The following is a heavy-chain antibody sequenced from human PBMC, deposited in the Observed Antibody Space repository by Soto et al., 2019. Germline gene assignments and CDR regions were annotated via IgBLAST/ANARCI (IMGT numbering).Heavy chain of an antibody. Sequence: SETLSLTCSVSGGSISNSSYLWGWVRQPPGKGLEWIGCVYYSGSTNYNPSLKSRLTISVDTSKNQFSLKLSSVTAADTAVYYCARHYRTTFDYWGQGTLVTVSS. V-gene: IGHV4-61*05. D-gene: IGHD1-7*01. J-gene: IGHJ4*02. CDR1: GGSISNSSYL. CDR2: VYYSGST. CDR3: ARHYRTTFDY.